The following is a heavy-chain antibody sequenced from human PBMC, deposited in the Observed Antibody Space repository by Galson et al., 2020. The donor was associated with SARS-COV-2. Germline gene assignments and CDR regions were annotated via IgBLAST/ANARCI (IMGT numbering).Heavy chain of an antibody. Sequence: KIGESLKISCAASGFTFSDFYMSWTRQAPGKGLEWLSYIGRSGGPIFYADSVKGRFTVSRDNAKNLLYLQLNSLRAEDTAVYYCGRDLAPGRMDVWGQGTTVTVSS. CDR1: GFTFSDFY. J-gene: IGHJ6*02. CDR2: IGRSGGPI. V-gene: IGHV3-11*01. CDR3: GRDLAPGRMDV.